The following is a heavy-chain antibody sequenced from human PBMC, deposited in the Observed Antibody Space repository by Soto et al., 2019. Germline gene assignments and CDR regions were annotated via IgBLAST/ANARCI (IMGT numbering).Heavy chain of an antibody. CDR1: GYSFTDFY. Sequence: QVQLVQSGAEVKKPGASMRISCKASGYSFTDFYMYWVRQAPGQGPEWMGMINPNSGSTTYAPKLQGRVTMTRDRSATTVYMELRSLGSEDTAVYYCAREDHFVADYWGQGTLVIVSS. CDR3: AREDHFVADY. V-gene: IGHV1-46*01. J-gene: IGHJ4*02. CDR2: INPNSGST. D-gene: IGHD6-6*01.